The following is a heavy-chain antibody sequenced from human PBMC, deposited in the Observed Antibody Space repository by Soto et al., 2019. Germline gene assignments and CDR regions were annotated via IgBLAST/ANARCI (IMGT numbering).Heavy chain of an antibody. Sequence: GGSLRLSCAASGFTFSSYSMNWVRQAPGKGLEWVSSISSSSSYIYYADSVKGRFTISRDNAKNSLYLQMNSLRAEDTAVYYCARFPGPLWDYYYYYMDVWGKGTTVTVSS. V-gene: IGHV3-21*01. CDR1: GFTFSSYS. CDR2: ISSSSSYI. D-gene: IGHD3-10*01. CDR3: ARFPGPLWDYYYYYMDV. J-gene: IGHJ6*03.